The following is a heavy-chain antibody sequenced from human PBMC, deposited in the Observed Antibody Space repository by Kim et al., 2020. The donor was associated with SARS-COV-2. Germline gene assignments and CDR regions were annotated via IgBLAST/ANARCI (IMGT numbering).Heavy chain of an antibody. Sequence: SETLSLTCAVYGGSFSGYYWSWIRQPPGKGLEWIGEINHSGSTNYNPSLKSRVTISVDTSKNQFSLKLSSVTAADTAVYYCARVYCSSTSCFTMGAVVDYWGQGTLVTVSS. CDR2: INHSGST. CDR3: ARVYCSSTSCFTMGAVVDY. D-gene: IGHD2-2*02. J-gene: IGHJ4*02. V-gene: IGHV4-34*01. CDR1: GGSFSGYY.